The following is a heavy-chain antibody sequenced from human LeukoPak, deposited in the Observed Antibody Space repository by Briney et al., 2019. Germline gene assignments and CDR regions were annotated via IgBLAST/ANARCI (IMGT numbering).Heavy chain of an antibody. J-gene: IGHJ6*02. V-gene: IGHV3-43D*03. Sequence: GGSLRLSCAASGFTFDDYAMHWVRQAPGKGLEWVSLISWDGGSTYYADSVKGRFTISRDNSKNTLYLQMNSLRAEDTAVYYCARDKDGDYFYYYYYGMDVWGQGTTVTVSS. D-gene: IGHD4-17*01. CDR2: ISWDGGST. CDR1: GFTFDDYA. CDR3: ARDKDGDYFYYYYYGMDV.